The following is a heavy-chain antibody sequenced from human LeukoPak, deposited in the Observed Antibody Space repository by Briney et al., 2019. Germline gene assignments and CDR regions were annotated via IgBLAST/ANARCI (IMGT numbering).Heavy chain of an antibody. CDR2: IIPIFGTA. D-gene: IGHD2-2*01. J-gene: IGHJ4*02. CDR1: GGTFSSYA. V-gene: IGHV1-69*13. CDR3: ASARYCSSTSCSSFDY. Sequence: SVKVSCKASGGTFSSYAISWVRQAPGQGLEWMGGIIPIFGTANYAQKFQGRVTITADESTSTAYMELSSLRSEDTAVYYCASARYCSSTSCSSFDYWGQGTLVTVSS.